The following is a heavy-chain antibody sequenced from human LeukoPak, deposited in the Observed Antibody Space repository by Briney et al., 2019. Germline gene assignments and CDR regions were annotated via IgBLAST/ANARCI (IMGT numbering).Heavy chain of an antibody. Sequence: GESLKISCKGSGYRFTRYWIGWVRQIPGKGLGWMGIIYPGESDTRYSPSFEGQVIISADKYISTAYLQWSSLKASDAAIYYCATPLLWGGDDAFDIWGQGTMVTVAS. CDR1: GYRFTRYW. V-gene: IGHV5-51*01. CDR3: ATPLLWGGDDAFDI. CDR2: IYPGESDT. D-gene: IGHD2-21*01. J-gene: IGHJ3*02.